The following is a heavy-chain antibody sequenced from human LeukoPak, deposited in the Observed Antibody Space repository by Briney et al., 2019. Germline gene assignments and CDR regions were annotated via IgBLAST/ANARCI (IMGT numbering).Heavy chain of an antibody. J-gene: IGHJ5*02. V-gene: IGHV4-4*02. Sequence: SGTLSLTCAVSGGSISSSNWWSWVRPPPGKGLEWIGEIYHSGSTNYNPSLKSRVTISVDKSKNQFSLKLSSVTAADTAVYYCARVWFGELAANWFDPWGQGTLVTVSS. D-gene: IGHD3-10*01. CDR1: GGSISSSNW. CDR2: IYHSGST. CDR3: ARVWFGELAANWFDP.